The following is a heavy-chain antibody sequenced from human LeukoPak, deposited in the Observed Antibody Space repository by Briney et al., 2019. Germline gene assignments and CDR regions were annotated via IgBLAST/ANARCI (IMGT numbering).Heavy chain of an antibody. CDR1: GGSISSYY. D-gene: IGHD2-8*01. CDR2: IYYSGST. CDR3: ARAWMGCNAFDI. Sequence: SETLSLTCTVSGGSISSYYWSWIRQPPGKGLEWIGYIYYSGSTNYNPSLKSRVTISVDTSKNQFSLKLSSVTAADTAVYYCARAWMGCNAFDIWGQGTMVTVSS. V-gene: IGHV4-59*01. J-gene: IGHJ3*02.